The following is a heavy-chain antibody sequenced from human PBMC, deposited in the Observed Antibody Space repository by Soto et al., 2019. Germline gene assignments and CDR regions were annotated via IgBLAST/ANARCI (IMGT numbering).Heavy chain of an antibody. CDR1: GFTFNNYA. Sequence: GGSLRLSCAAPGFTFNNYAMSWVHQAPGKGLEWVSTISNSGGSTYYGDSVKGRVSISRDNSKNTLYLQMDSLRAEDTAIYYCAKGGGGNWFDPWGQGTLVTVSS. V-gene: IGHV3-23*01. J-gene: IGHJ5*02. D-gene: IGHD3-16*01. CDR3: AKGGGGNWFDP. CDR2: ISNSGGST.